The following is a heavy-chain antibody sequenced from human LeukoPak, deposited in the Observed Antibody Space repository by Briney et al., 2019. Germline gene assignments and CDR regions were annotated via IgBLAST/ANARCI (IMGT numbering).Heavy chain of an antibody. D-gene: IGHD1-26*01. J-gene: IGHJ4*02. CDR3: ARRVGDGGSYYVY. V-gene: IGHV5-51*01. CDR2: IYPDDSQT. CDR1: GTSFINYW. Sequence: GESLKISCRHSGTSFINYWIGWVRQMPGKGLEWMGMIYPDDSQTKYSPSFQGQVTISADKSITTAYLQWSSLKASDTAMYYCARRVGDGGSYYVYWGQGTLVTVSS.